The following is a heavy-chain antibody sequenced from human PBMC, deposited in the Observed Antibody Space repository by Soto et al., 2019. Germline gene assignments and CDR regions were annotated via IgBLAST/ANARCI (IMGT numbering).Heavy chain of an antibody. Sequence: EVQMVESGGGLVKPGGSLRLSCATSGFTFDTYSMKWVRQAPGKGLEWVASISYNSWTILYRDELKGRFAISRDNARNSLYLQMNSLRAEDTAVYYCARAPGSGHNYMDSWGQGTLVTVSS. CDR1: GFTFDTYS. CDR2: ISYNSWTI. V-gene: IGHV3-21*01. D-gene: IGHD3-10*01. CDR3: ARAPGSGHNYMDS. J-gene: IGHJ4*02.